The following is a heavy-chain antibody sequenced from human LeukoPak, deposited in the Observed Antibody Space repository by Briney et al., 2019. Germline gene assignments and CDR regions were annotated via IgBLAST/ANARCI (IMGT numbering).Heavy chain of an antibody. V-gene: IGHV3-64*04. D-gene: IGHD3-22*01. Sequence: GGSLRLSCSASGFTFSYYAMHWVRQAPGQGLAYVSAISSNGGSTYYADSVKGRFTISRDNAKNSLYLQMNSLRAEDTAVYYCARDLRPITMIVVVITGGFDYWGQGTLVTVSS. J-gene: IGHJ4*02. CDR1: GFTFSYYA. CDR2: ISSNGGST. CDR3: ARDLRPITMIVVVITGGFDY.